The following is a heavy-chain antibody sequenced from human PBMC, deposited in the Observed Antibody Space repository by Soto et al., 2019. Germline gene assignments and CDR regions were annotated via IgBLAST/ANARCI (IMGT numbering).Heavy chain of an antibody. CDR2: ASYDGSET. CDR3: VRDSGWPILNLDS. J-gene: IGHJ4*02. V-gene: IGHV3-30*03. Sequence: PGGSLRLSCTASGFDFRSYGIHWVRQAPGRGLEWVAAASYDGSETYYADSAKGRFTVSKEISKNTAFLQMNALRHEDTAVYFCVRDSGWPILNLDSWGQGTLVTVSS. D-gene: IGHD3-10*01. CDR1: GFDFRSYG.